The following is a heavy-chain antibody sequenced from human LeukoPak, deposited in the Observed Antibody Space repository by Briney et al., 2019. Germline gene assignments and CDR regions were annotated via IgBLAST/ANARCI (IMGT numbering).Heavy chain of an antibody. J-gene: IGHJ4*02. CDR2: INPNSGGT. Sequence: ASVKVSCKASGYTFTGYYMHWVRQAPEQGLEWMGWINPNSGGTNYAQKFQGRVTMTRDTSISTAYMELSRLRSDDTAVYYCARDSFQLRYSGYDFVDYWGQGTLVTVSS. D-gene: IGHD5-12*01. CDR1: GYTFTGYY. V-gene: IGHV1-2*02. CDR3: ARDSFQLRYSGYDFVDY.